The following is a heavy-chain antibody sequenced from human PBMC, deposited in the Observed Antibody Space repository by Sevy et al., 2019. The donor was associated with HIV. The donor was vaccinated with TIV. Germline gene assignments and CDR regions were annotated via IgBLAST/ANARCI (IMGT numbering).Heavy chain of an antibody. CDR1: GFNFSSYG. D-gene: IGHD3-3*01. CDR3: AKESGSYYDFWSGHDAFDI. J-gene: IGHJ3*02. V-gene: IGHV3-30*18. Sequence: GGSLRLSSAASGFNFSSYGMHWVRQAPGKGLEWVAVISYDGSSKYYAESVKGRFTISRDNSKNTLYLQISSLRAEDTAVYYCAKESGSYYDFWSGHDAFDIWGQGTMVTVSS. CDR2: ISYDGSSK.